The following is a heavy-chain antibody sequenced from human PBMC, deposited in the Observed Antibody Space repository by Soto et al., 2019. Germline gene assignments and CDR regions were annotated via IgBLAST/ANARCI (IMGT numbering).Heavy chain of an antibody. D-gene: IGHD2-21*02. Sequence: QAQLQESGPGLVKPSQTLSLTCSVSGGSISSDDYYWSWIRQHPGKGLEWIGYIYHSGSTYYNPSLKSRITISVDTSENQFSLKLSSVTAADTAVYYCARDAVVTPTRAGFDIWGHGIMVTVSS. CDR1: GGSISSDDYY. CDR2: IYHSGST. V-gene: IGHV4-31*03. CDR3: ARDAVVTPTRAGFDI. J-gene: IGHJ3*02.